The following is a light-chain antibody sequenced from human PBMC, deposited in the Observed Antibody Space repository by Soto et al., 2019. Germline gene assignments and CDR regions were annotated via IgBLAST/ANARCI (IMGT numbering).Light chain of an antibody. CDR3: EQFGSSPGFT. J-gene: IGKJ3*01. Sequence: EIVLTQSPGTLSLSPGERATLSCRASQNINSRYLAWYQQKPGQAPRLLIYGASSRATGIPDRFSGSGSGTDFTLTISRLEPEDFAGYYCEQFGSSPGFTFGPGTKVDIK. CDR1: QNINSRY. CDR2: GAS. V-gene: IGKV3-20*01.